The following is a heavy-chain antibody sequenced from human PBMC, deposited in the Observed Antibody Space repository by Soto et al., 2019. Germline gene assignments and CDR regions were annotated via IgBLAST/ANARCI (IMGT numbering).Heavy chain of an antibody. D-gene: IGHD3-10*01. CDR2: ISYDGSNK. V-gene: IGHV3-30*18. Sequence: LRLSCAASGFTFSSYGMHWVRQAPGKGLEWVAVISYDGSNKYYADSVKGRFTISRDNSKNTLYLQMNSLRAEDTAVYYCAKDLRAPPDAFDIWGQGTMVTVSS. CDR1: GFTFSSYG. CDR3: AKDLRAPPDAFDI. J-gene: IGHJ3*02.